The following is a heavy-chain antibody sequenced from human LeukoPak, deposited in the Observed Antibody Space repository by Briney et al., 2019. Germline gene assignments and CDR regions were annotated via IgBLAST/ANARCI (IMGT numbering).Heavy chain of an antibody. D-gene: IGHD4-23*01. CDR3: ARDYGGSSPFDY. J-gene: IGHJ4*02. CDR1: RFTFSNYN. V-gene: IGHV3-48*04. Sequence: GGSLRLSCAASRFTFSNYNMHWVRQAPGKGPEWISYITGSSSTIYYADSVKGRFTISRDNAKNSLYLQMNSLRAEDTTVYYCARDYGGSSPFDYWGQGTLVTVSS. CDR2: ITGSSSTI.